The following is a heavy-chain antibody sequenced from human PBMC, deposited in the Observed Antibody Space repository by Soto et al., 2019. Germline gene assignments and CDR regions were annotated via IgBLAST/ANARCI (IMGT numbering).Heavy chain of an antibody. J-gene: IGHJ6*02. V-gene: IGHV1-18*04. D-gene: IGHD1-26*01. CDR3: ARVSGSSGGLDV. CDR2: ISTYNGNT. CDR1: GYTFSNYG. Sequence: QVQLVQSGAEVKKPGASVKVSCKASGYTFSNYGIGWVRQAPGQGLEWMAWISTYNGNTHYAQNLQGRVTLTADTSTTTAYMELRRLRSDDTAMYFCARVSGSSGGLDVWGQGTTVSVS.